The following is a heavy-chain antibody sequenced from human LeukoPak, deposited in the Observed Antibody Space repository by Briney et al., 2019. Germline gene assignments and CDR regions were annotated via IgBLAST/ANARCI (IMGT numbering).Heavy chain of an antibody. CDR3: ARGGGIGVAYDF. Sequence: ASVKVSCKASGYTFTGYYMHWVRRASGQGLEWMGWINPNSGGTNYAQKFQGRVTMTRDTSIGTAYMELSRLRSDDTAVYYCARGGGIGVAYDFWGQGTLVTVSS. CDR1: GYTFTGYY. J-gene: IGHJ4*02. CDR2: INPNSGGT. V-gene: IGHV1-2*02. D-gene: IGHD6-19*01.